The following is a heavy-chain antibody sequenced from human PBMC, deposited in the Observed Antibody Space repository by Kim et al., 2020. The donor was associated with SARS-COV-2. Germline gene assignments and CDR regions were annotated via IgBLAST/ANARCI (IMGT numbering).Heavy chain of an antibody. CDR1: GGSISSGGYS. J-gene: IGHJ5*02. Sequence: SETLSLTCAVSGGSISSGGYSWSWIRQPPGKGLEWIGYIYHSGSTYYNPSLKSRVTISVDRSKNQFSLKLSSVTAADTAVYYCARGHYDFWSGYPPLPWFDPWGQGTLVTVSS. CDR3: ARGHYDFWSGYPPLPWFDP. CDR2: IYHSGST. V-gene: IGHV4-30-2*01. D-gene: IGHD3-3*01.